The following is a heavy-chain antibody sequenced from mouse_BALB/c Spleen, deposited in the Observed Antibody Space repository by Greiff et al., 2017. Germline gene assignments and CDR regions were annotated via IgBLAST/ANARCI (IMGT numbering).Heavy chain of an antibody. D-gene: IGHD2-4*01. CDR2: ISTYYGDA. CDR1: GYTFTDYA. J-gene: IGHJ2*01. Sequence: LVESGAELVRPGVSVKISCKGSGYTFTDYAMHWVKQSHAKSLEWIGVISTYYGDASYNQKFKGKATMTVDKSSSTAYMELARLTSEDSAIYYCAREDDFIDYWGQGTTLTVSS. V-gene: IGHV1S137*01. CDR3: AREDDFIDY.